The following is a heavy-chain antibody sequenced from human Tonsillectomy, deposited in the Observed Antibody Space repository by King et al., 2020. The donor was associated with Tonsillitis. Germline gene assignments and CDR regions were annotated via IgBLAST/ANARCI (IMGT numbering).Heavy chain of an antibody. CDR1: GFTFSSYG. CDR2: ISYDGSNK. V-gene: IGHV3-30*18. Sequence: QLVQSGGGVVQPGRSLRLSCAASGFTFSSYGMHWVRQAPGKGLEWVAVISYDGSNKYYADSVKGRFTISRDNSKNTLYLQMNSLRAEDTAVYYCAKHQDGDSPNWYFDLWGRGTLVTVSS. D-gene: IGHD4-17*01. CDR3: AKHQDGDSPNWYFDL. J-gene: IGHJ2*01.